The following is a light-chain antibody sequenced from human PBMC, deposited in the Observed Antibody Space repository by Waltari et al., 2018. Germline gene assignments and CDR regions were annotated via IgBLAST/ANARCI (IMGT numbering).Light chain of an antibody. CDR3: QQYTTRPLT. V-gene: IGKV3-15*01. CDR2: GAS. Sequence: EIVMTQSPGTLSVSPGEGATLPCRASQSVSSKVAWYQQRPGQAPRLLIFGASTRATGIPARFSGSGSGTEFTLTISSLQSEDSGVYFCQQYTTRPLTFGGGTKVEI. J-gene: IGKJ4*01. CDR1: QSVSSK.